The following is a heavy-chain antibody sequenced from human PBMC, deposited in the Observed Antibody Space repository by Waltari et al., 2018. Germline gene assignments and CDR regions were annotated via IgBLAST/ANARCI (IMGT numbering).Heavy chain of an antibody. CDR1: GGSFSGYY. J-gene: IGHJ6*02. CDR2: INHGGNT. D-gene: IGHD2-15*01. CDR3: VRLEDCSGPGGNCYSGDSFALDV. Sequence: QVRLQQWGAGLLQPSETLSLTCAVYGGSFSGYYWGRLRQPPGKGLEWIGEINHGGNTNYNPSLRGRIAMSVDTSKNQFSLILKSLTAADTAVYYCVRLEDCSGPGGNCYSGDSFALDVWGQGTTVTVSS. V-gene: IGHV4-34*02.